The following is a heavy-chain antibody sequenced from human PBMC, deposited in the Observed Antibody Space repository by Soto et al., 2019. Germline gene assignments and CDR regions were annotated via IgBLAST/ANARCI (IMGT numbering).Heavy chain of an antibody. CDR3: ARQLTLGSSWYYYGMDV. D-gene: IGHD6-13*01. CDR1: GGSISSYY. J-gene: IGHJ6*02. Sequence: PSETLSLTCTVSGGSISSYYWSWIRQPPGKGLEWIGYIYYSGSTNYNPSLKSRVTISVDTSKNQFSLKLSSVTAADTAVYYCARQLTLGSSWYYYGMDVWGQGTTVTVSS. V-gene: IGHV4-59*08. CDR2: IYYSGST.